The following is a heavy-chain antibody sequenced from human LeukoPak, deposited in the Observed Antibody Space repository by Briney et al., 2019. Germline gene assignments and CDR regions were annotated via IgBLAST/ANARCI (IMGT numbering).Heavy chain of an antibody. J-gene: IGHJ4*02. CDR3: ATPESGSGSYYKRTFDY. V-gene: IGHV4-61*02. CDR2: IYTSGYT. Sequence: SETLSLTCTVSGGSISSGSYYWSWIRQPAGKGLEWIGRIYTSGYTNYNPSLKSRVTISVDTSKNQFSLKLSSVTAADTAVYYCATPESGSGSYYKRTFDYWGQGTLVTVSS. D-gene: IGHD3-10*01. CDR1: GGSISSGSYY.